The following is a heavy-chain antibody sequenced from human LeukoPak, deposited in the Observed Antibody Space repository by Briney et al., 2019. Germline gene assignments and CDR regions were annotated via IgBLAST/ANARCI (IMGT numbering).Heavy chain of an antibody. J-gene: IGHJ5*02. Sequence: TGGSLRLSCAASGFTFSSYGMHWVRQAPGKGLEWVAFIRYDGSNKYYADSVKGRFTIPRDNSKNTLYLQMGSLRAEDMAVYYCARGRTTVTTFSVPWFDPWGQGTLVTVSS. V-gene: IGHV3-30*02. CDR3: ARGRTTVTTFSVPWFDP. CDR1: GFTFSSYG. CDR2: IRYDGSNK. D-gene: IGHD4-17*01.